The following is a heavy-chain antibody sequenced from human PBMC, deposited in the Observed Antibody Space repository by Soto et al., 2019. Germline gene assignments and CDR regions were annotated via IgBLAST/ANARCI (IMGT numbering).Heavy chain of an antibody. CDR3: ARVKSGNPSDY. V-gene: IGHV3-21*01. CDR1: GFTFSSYS. Sequence: EVQLVESGGGLVKPGGSLRLSCAASGFTFSSYSMNWVRQAPGKGLEWVSSISSSSSYIYYADSVKGRFTISRDNAKNSLYPQMNSLRAEDTAVYYCARVKSGNPSDYWGQGTLVTVSS. CDR2: ISSSSSYI. D-gene: IGHD3-3*01. J-gene: IGHJ4*02.